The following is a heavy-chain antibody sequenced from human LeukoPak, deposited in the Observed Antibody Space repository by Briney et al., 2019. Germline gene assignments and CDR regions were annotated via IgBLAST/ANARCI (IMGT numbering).Heavy chain of an antibody. J-gene: IGHJ4*02. CDR3: ARDLKRGYSSGRYSWGTGSSNDY. D-gene: IGHD6-19*01. V-gene: IGHV1-18*04. CDR1: GYTFTGYY. CDR2: ISGYNGNT. Sequence: ASVKVSCKASGYTFTGYYMHWVRQAPGQGLEWMGWISGYNGNTNYAQQKLQGRVTMTTDTSTSTAYMELRSLRSDDTAVYYCARDLKRGYSSGRYSWGTGSSNDYWGQGTLVTVSS.